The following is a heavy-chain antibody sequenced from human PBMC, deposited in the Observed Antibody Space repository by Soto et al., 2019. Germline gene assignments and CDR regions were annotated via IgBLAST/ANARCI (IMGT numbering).Heavy chain of an antibody. D-gene: IGHD3-9*01. V-gene: IGHV3-53*01. CDR1: GFTVGSNY. J-gene: IGHJ6*02. CDR3: GRSTYYDILTGSYYYYAMDV. Sequence: PGGSLRLSCAASGFTVGSNYMSWVRQAPGKGLEWVSVIYSEGTPYYADSVKGRFTISRENSNNTLYLHMSNLRAEDTAVYYCGRSTYYDILTGSYYYYAMDVWGQGTTVTVSS. CDR2: IYSEGTP.